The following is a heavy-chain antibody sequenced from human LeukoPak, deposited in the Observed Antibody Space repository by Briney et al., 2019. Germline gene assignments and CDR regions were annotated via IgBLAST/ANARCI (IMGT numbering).Heavy chain of an antibody. CDR3: ARGGIAAAGYFDY. Sequence: GASVKVSCKASGGTFSSYAISWVRQAPGQGLEWKGGIIPIFGTANYAQKFQGRVTITADESTSTAYMELSSLRSEDTAVYYCARGGIAAAGYFDYWGQGTLVTVSS. D-gene: IGHD6-13*01. J-gene: IGHJ4*02. V-gene: IGHV1-69*13. CDR2: IIPIFGTA. CDR1: GGTFSSYA.